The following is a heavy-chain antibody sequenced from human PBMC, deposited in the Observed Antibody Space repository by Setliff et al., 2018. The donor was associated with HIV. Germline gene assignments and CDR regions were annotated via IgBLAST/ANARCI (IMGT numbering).Heavy chain of an antibody. V-gene: IGHV1-3*01. CDR3: ARGEDHYMPF. Sequence: ASVKVSCKGSGYSFTRYALHWLRQAPGQRPEWMGWINLVNVDTKYSQNFQGRLTIIRDTSASTAYMELSNLKSEDTAIYYCARGEDHYMPFWGQGTLVTVSS. J-gene: IGHJ4*02. D-gene: IGHD4-4*01. CDR1: GYSFTRYA. CDR2: INLVNVDT.